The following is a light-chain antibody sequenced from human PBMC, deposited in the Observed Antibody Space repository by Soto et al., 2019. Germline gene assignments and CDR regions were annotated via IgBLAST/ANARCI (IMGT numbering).Light chain of an antibody. J-gene: IGKJ5*01. CDR3: QQTLRTPIT. V-gene: IGKV1-39*01. Sequence: DIQMTQSPSSLSAFVGDSVTITCRASQSIGKNLNWYQQTPGRAPKLLISGASTLRTGVPATFRGSGSGTDFTLSIDNLQPQDFATYYCQQTLRTPITFGQGTRLEIK. CDR1: QSIGKN. CDR2: GAS.